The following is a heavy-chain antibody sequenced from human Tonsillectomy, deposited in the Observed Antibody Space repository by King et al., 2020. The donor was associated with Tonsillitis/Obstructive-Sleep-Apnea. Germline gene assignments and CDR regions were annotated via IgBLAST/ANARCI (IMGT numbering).Heavy chain of an antibody. CDR1: GGSFSGYY. V-gene: IGHV4-34*01. J-gene: IGHJ6*03. CDR2: INNSGST. D-gene: IGHD3-3*01. Sequence: VQLQQWGAGLLKPSETLSLTCAVYGGSFSGYYWSWIRQPPGKGLEWIGEINNSGSTNYNPSLKSRVTISVDTSKNQFSLKLSSVTAADTAVYYCARARYDSYMDVWGKGTTVTVSS. CDR3: ARARYDSYMDV.